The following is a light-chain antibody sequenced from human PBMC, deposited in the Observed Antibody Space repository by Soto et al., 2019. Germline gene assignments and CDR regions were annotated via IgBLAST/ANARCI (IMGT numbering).Light chain of an antibody. V-gene: IGKV1-39*01. J-gene: IGKJ5*01. CDR3: QQYGSSPIT. CDR1: QTISMY. CDR2: DAS. Sequence: DIQMTQSPSSLSASVGDRVTITCRASQTISMYLSWYQQTPGKAPNLLIYDASTLQSGVPSRFSGSGSGTEFTLTISSLQPEDFAVYFCQQYGSSPITFGQGTRLEI.